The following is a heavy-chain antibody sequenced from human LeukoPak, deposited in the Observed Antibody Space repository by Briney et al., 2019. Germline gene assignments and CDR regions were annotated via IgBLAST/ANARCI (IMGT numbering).Heavy chain of an antibody. V-gene: IGHV3-66*01. Sequence: GGSLRLSCAASGFTVSSNYMSWVRQAPGKGLEWVSVIYSGGSTYYADSVKGRFTISRDNSKNTLYLQMNSLRAEDTAVYYCASDGSGSYYNRDYWGQGTLVTVSS. D-gene: IGHD3-10*01. CDR1: GFTVSSNY. J-gene: IGHJ4*02. CDR2: IYSGGST. CDR3: ASDGSGSYYNRDY.